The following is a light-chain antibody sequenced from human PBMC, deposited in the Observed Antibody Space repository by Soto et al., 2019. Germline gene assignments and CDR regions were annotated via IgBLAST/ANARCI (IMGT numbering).Light chain of an antibody. V-gene: IGKV3-15*01. J-gene: IGKJ2*01. CDR1: QSLGSD. CDR3: QQSYSIPYT. CDR2: GAS. Sequence: EIVMTQSPGTLSLSPGDTATLSCRASQSLGSDLAWYQQKPGQAPRLLIFGASARPTGIPARISGSGSGTEFTLTISSLRSEDFAVYFCQQSYSIPYTFGQGTKVDIK.